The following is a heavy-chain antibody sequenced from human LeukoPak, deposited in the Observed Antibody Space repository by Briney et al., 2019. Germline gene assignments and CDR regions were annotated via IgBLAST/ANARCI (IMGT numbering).Heavy chain of an antibody. CDR1: GFTFSSYA. D-gene: IGHD3-3*01. CDR3: ARDSTDYDFWSGPRSTDY. J-gene: IGHJ4*02. Sequence: GGSLRLSCAASGFTFSSYAMHWVRQAPGKGLEWVAVISYDGSNKYYADSVKGRFTISRDNSKNPLYLQMNSLRAEDTAVYYCARDSTDYDFWSGPRSTDYWGQGTLVTVSS. V-gene: IGHV3-30-3*01. CDR2: ISYDGSNK.